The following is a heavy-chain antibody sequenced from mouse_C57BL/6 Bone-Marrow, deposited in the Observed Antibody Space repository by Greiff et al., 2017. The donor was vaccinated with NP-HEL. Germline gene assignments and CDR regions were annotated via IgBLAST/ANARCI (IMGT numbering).Heavy chain of an antibody. CDR2: IHPNSGST. CDR3: ARDSPYYAMDY. Sequence: QVQLQQPGAELVKPGASVKLSCKASGYTFTSYWMHWVKQRPGQGLEWIGMIHPNSGSTNYNEKFTCKAPLTVDKSSRPAYMQLSSLTSEDSAVYYFARDSPYYAMDYWGQGTSLTVSS. J-gene: IGHJ4*01. D-gene: IGHD2-12*01. CDR1: GYTFTSYW. V-gene: IGHV1-64*01.